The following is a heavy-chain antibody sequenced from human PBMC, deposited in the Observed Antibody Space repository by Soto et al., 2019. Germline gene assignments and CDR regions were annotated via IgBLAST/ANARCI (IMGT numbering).Heavy chain of an antibody. CDR1: GVSISSGGYY. CDR3: ASGKLGSDDFDI. D-gene: IGHD7-27*01. CDR2: IYYSGST. Sequence: SGTLSLTCTVSGVSISSGGYYWSWIRQHPGKGLEWIGYIYYSGSTYYNPSLKSRVTISVDTSKNQFSLKLSSVTAEDTAVYYCASGKLGSDDFDIWGQGTMVTVSS. V-gene: IGHV4-31*03. J-gene: IGHJ3*02.